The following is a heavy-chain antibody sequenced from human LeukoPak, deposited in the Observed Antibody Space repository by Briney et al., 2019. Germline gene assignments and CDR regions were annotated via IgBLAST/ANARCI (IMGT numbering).Heavy chain of an antibody. J-gene: IGHJ6*04. CDR2: ISSSGSII. V-gene: IGHV3-11*04. Sequence: GGSLRLSCAASGFTFNEYFMSWMRQAPGKGLEWVSYISSSGSIIYYADSVKGRFTISRDNAKNSLYLQMNSLRAEDTAVYYCAELGITMIGGVWGKGTTVTISS. D-gene: IGHD3-10*02. CDR3: AELGITMIGGV. CDR1: GFTFNEYF.